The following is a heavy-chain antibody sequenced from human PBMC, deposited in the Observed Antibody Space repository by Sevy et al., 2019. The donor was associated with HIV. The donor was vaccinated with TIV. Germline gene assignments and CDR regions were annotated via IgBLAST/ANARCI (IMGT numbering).Heavy chain of an antibody. D-gene: IGHD2-15*01. CDR2: IHSGGKI. Sequence: GGSLRLSCAASGFSVSSNYMSWVRQAPGKGPEWVSVIHSGGKISYADSVQGRFTISRDNSKNTLYLQMNSLRAEDTAVYYCAREDIVLGEDKYYGIDVWGQGTTVTVSS. CDR3: AREDIVLGEDKYYGIDV. CDR1: GFSVSSNY. J-gene: IGHJ6*02. V-gene: IGHV3-53*01.